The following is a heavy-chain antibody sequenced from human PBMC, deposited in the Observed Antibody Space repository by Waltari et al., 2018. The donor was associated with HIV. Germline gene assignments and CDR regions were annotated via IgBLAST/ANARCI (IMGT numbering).Heavy chain of an antibody. V-gene: IGHV3-48*01. CDR1: AAIFSGYS. CDR3: ATDFWSGHPDY. D-gene: IGHD3-3*01. J-gene: IGHJ4*02. CDR2: ISSRHSTM. Sequence: EVHLVESGGGLVQPVGSLRLTCTASAAIFSGYSMNWVRQAPGKGLEWISYISSRHSTMFYSDSVKGRFTISRDKAKNSLYLEMTNLRVEDTAVYYCATDFWSGHPDYWGQGTLVTVSS.